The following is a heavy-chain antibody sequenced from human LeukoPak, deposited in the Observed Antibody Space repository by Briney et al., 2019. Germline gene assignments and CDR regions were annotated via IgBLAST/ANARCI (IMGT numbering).Heavy chain of an antibody. Sequence: SETLSLTCTVSGGSISSGSYYWSWIRQPAGKGLEWIGRIYTSGSTNYNPSLKSRVTMSVDTSKNQFSLKLSSVTAADTAVYYCARAPVPAAIGYFDYWGQGTLVTVSS. CDR3: ARAPVPAAIGYFDY. CDR2: IYTSGST. D-gene: IGHD2-2*01. CDR1: GGSISSGSYY. J-gene: IGHJ4*02. V-gene: IGHV4-61*02.